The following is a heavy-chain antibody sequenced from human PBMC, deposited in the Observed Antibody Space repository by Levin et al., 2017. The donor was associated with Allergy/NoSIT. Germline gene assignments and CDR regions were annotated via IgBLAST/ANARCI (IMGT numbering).Heavy chain of an antibody. V-gene: IGHV1-2*02. D-gene: IGHD1-1*01. CDR1: GYTFTDYY. CDR2: INPNTGAT. J-gene: IGHJ4*02. Sequence: PGESLKISCKASGYTFTDYYIHWIRQAPGQGLDWMGWINPNTGATRYSQTFPGRVTVTRDTSMTTVYMELNSLRSDDTAIYYCAREDPLNDSGQPCDYWGQGTLVTVSS. CDR3: AREDPLNDSGQPCDY.